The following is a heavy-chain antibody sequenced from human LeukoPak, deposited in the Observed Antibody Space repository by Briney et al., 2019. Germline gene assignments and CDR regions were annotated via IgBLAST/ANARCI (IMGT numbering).Heavy chain of an antibody. CDR3: AREVDRSGRWFDP. J-gene: IGHJ5*02. V-gene: IGHV4-4*07. CDR2: IYIGGST. Sequence: SETLSLTCTVSGGSISSYYWNWIRQPAGKGLEWIGRIYIGGSTNYNPSLKSRVTMSGDTSKNQFSLKLSSVTAADTAVYYCAREVDRSGRWFDPWGQGALVTVSS. D-gene: IGHD3-16*02. CDR1: GGSISSYY.